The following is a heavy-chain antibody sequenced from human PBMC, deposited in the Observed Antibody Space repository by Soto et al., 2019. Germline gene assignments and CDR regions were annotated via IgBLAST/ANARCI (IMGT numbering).Heavy chain of an antibody. D-gene: IGHD2-15*01. CDR1: GGFVSSDTHS. CDR2: IYSVGST. Sequence: PWETLCLACAGCGGFVSSDTHSGSCIRQRPGKGLEWIGFIYSVGSTKNHSLRSRVTMSVDTSKNQFSLKLRSVIVADTAVYQCARFVRYCSAKTCYTRADVWGQGITVTVSS. CDR3: ARFVRYCSAKTCYTRADV. V-gene: IGHV4-61*01. J-gene: IGHJ6*02.